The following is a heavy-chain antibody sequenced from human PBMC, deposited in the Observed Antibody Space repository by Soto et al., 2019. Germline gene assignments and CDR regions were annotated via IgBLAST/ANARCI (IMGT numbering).Heavy chain of an antibody. J-gene: IGHJ5*02. V-gene: IGHV4-59*01. CDR3: ARGAPLRDFWSGYYSINNWFDP. CDR2: IYYSGST. CDR1: GGSISSYY. D-gene: IGHD3-3*01. Sequence: PSETLSLTCTVSGGSISSYYWSWIRQPPWKGLEWIGYIYYSGSTNYNPSLKSRVTISVDTSKNQFSLKLSSVTAADTAVYYCARGAPLRDFWSGYYSINNWFDPWGQGTLVTSPQ.